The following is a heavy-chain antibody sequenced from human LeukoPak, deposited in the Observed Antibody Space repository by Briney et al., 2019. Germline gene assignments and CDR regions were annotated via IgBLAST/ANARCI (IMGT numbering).Heavy chain of an antibody. D-gene: IGHD3-22*01. CDR1: GFTFSSYA. CDR3: ARDLITMIVVDPPGGFDY. Sequence: PGGSLRLSCAASGFTFSSYAMNWVRQAPGKGLEWVPYISSSSTIYYADSVKGRFTISRDNAKNSLYLQMNSLRDEDTAVYYCARDLITMIVVDPPGGFDYWGQGTLVTVSS. V-gene: IGHV3-48*02. J-gene: IGHJ4*02. CDR2: ISSSSTI.